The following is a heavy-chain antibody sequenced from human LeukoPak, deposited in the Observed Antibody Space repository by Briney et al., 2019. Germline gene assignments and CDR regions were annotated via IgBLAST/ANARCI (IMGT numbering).Heavy chain of an antibody. CDR3: AREEDAYNSYYSDY. V-gene: IGHV1-2*02. D-gene: IGHD1-1*01. CDR1: GYTFTGYY. Sequence: ASVKVSCKASGYTFTGYYMHWVRQAPGQGLEWMGWINPNSGGTNYAQKFQGRVTMTRDTSISTAYMELSRLRSDDTAVYYCAREEDAYNSYYSDYWGQGTLVTVSS. J-gene: IGHJ4*02. CDR2: INPNSGGT.